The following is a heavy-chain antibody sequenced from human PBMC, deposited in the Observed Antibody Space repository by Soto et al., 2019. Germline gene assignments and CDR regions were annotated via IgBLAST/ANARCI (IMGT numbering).Heavy chain of an antibody. CDR2: INSDGSST. V-gene: IGHV3-74*01. D-gene: IGHD3-22*01. CDR1: GFTFSTYW. CDR3: AREVLSGYYNNFDY. J-gene: IGHJ4*02. Sequence: EVQMVESGGGLVQPGGSLRLSCAASGFTFSTYWMHWVRQPPGKGRVWVSRINSDGSSTSYADSVKGRFTISRDNAKNTLYLQMNSLRAEDTAVYYCAREVLSGYYNNFDYWGQGTLVTVSS.